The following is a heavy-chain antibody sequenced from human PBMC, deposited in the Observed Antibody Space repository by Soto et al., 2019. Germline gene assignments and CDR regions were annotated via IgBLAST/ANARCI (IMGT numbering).Heavy chain of an antibody. D-gene: IGHD3-10*01. CDR3: AKQNDGSGSYYKSYYFHGLDV. CDR2: ISNDGSNI. V-gene: IGHV3-30*18. Sequence: QVQLVESGGGVVQPGRSLRLSCAASGFTFSTYGMHWVRQAPGKGLEWVAVISNDGSNIYYGESVRGRFTISRDNSENTLFLQMTSLRVEDTAVYYCAKQNDGSGSYYKSYYFHGLDVW. CDR1: GFTFSTYG. J-gene: IGHJ6*01.